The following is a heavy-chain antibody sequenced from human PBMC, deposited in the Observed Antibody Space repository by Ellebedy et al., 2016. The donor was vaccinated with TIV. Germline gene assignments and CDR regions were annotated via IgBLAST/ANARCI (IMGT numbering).Heavy chain of an antibody. J-gene: IGHJ4*02. CDR1: GYIFINYY. D-gene: IGHD1-1*01. CDR2: INPSSSLK. Sequence: ASVKVSCXTSGYIFINYYIHWVRQAPGQGLVWMGKINPSSSLKRYAKKFQGRVTMTRDTSTSTLYMELSSLRSEDTAVYYCLRDLNWIFGDVWGQGTLVTVSS. V-gene: IGHV1-46*01. CDR3: LRDLNWIFGDV.